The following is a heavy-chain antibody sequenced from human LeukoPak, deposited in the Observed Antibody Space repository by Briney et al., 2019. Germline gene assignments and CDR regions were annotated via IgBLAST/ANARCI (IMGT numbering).Heavy chain of an antibody. D-gene: IGHD3-16*01. Sequence: SETLSLTCTVSGGSISSYYWSWIRQPPGKGLEWIGYIYYSGSTNYNPSLKSRVTISVDTSKNQFSLKLGSVTAADTAVYYCAGAPILGYFDYWGQGTLVTVSS. J-gene: IGHJ4*02. CDR1: GGSISSYY. CDR3: AGAPILGYFDY. V-gene: IGHV4-59*01. CDR2: IYYSGST.